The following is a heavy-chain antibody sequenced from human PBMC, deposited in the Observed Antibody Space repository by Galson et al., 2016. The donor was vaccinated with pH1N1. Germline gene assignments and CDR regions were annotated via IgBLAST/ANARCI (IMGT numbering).Heavy chain of an antibody. CDR3: ARHRGGGGGDSYYFDY. V-gene: IGHV5-51*03. J-gene: IGHJ4*02. D-gene: IGHD2-21*02. CDR1: GSSFTNYW. CDR2: IYPGDSDT. Sequence: QSGAEVKKPGDSLKIPCKASGSSFTNYWIGWVRQMPGKGLEWMGIIYPGDSDTRYSPSFQGQVTISADKSIDTAFLQWNSLKASDTAMYYCARHRGGGGGDSYYFDYWGQGALVTGSS.